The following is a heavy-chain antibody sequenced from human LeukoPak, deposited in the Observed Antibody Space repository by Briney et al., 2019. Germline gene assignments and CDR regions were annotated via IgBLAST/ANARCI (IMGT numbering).Heavy chain of an antibody. J-gene: IGHJ4*02. CDR2: IIPIFGTA. Sequence: GASVKVSCKASGGTFSSYAISWVRPAPGQGLEWMGGIIPIFGTANYAQKFQGRVTITADESTSTAYMELSSLRSEDTAVYYCARGRLQLPTPYDYWGQGTLVTVSS. V-gene: IGHV1-69*01. D-gene: IGHD5-24*01. CDR3: ARGRLQLPTPYDY. CDR1: GGTFSSYA.